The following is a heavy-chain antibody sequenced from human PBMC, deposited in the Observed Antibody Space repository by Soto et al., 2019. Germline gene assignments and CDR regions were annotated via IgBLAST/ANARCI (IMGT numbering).Heavy chain of an antibody. Sequence: GGSLRLSCAASGFTVSSNYMSWVRQAPGKGLEWVSVIYSGGSTYYADSVKGRFTISRDNSKNTLYLQMNSLRAEDTAVYYCARDFYSGWYPEYFQHWGQGTLVTVSS. V-gene: IGHV3-66*01. J-gene: IGHJ1*01. CDR3: ARDFYSGWYPEYFQH. CDR1: GFTVSSNY. CDR2: IYSGGST. D-gene: IGHD6-19*01.